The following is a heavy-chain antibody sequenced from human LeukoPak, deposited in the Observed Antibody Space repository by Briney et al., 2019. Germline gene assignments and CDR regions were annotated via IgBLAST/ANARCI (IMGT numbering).Heavy chain of an antibody. Sequence: GGSLRLSCAASGFTFSSYWMSWVRQAPGKGLEWVANINQDGSEKYNVDSVKGRFTISRDNAKNSLYLQMNSLRAEDTAVYYCARENLQRARRGPYTITIFGVVSRGAMDVWGKGTTVTVSS. CDR2: INQDGSEK. D-gene: IGHD3-3*01. CDR1: GFTFSSYW. J-gene: IGHJ6*03. CDR3: ARENLQRARRGPYTITIFGVVSRGAMDV. V-gene: IGHV3-7*01.